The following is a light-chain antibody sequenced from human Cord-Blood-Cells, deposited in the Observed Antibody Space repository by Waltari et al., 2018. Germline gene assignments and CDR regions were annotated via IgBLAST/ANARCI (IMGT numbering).Light chain of an antibody. CDR3: QQYDNLPYT. J-gene: IGKJ2*01. V-gene: IGKV1-33*01. Sequence: DVQMTQSPSSLSPSVGDRVTITCQASQDISNYLNWYQQKPGKAPTLLVYDASNLETGVPSRFSGSGSGTDFTFTISRLQPEDIATYYCQQYDNLPYTFGQGTKLEIK. CDR1: QDISNY. CDR2: DAS.